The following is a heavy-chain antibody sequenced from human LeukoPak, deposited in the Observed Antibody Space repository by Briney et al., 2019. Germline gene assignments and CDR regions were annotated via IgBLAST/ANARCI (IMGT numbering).Heavy chain of an antibody. CDR2: IFHSGTT. CDR3: ARNGYYSADQ. J-gene: IGHJ4*02. D-gene: IGHD5-18*01. CDR1: GGSISSGYW. Sequence: PSETLSLTCVVSGGSISSGYWWSWVRQSPGKGLEWIGEIFHSGTTNYNPSLKSRVAISVDNSKNQFSLRLTSVTAADTAVYYCARNGYYSADQWGQGTLVTVSS. V-gene: IGHV4-4*02.